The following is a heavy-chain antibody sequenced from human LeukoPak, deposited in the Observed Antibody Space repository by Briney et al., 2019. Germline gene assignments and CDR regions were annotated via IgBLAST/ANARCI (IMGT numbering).Heavy chain of an antibody. CDR3: ARGNPRFLLPYYFDY. CDR2: IIPIFATA. J-gene: IGHJ4*02. Sequence: GASVKVSCKASGGTFSSYAISWVRQAPGQGLEWMGGIIPIFATANYAQKFQGRVTITADESTSTAFMELSSLRSEDTAVYYCARGNPRFLLPYYFDYWGQGTLVTVSS. CDR1: GGTFSSYA. D-gene: IGHD3-10*01. V-gene: IGHV1-69*13.